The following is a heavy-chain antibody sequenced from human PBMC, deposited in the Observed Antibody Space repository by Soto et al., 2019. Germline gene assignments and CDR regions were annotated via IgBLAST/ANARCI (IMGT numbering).Heavy chain of an antibody. V-gene: IGHV3-30*18. CDR2: ISYDGNKE. Sequence: QVQLVESGGGVVQPGWSLRLSCSASGFIFGTYGMDWVRQAPGKGLEWVALISYDGNKEFYADSVKGRFTISRDNSRNTLYLHMNSLKPEDTAMYYCAKETATSVDYYYFYGLDVWGPGTTVSVSS. J-gene: IGHJ6*02. CDR1: GFIFGTYG. CDR3: AKETATSVDYYYFYGLDV. D-gene: IGHD1-1*01.